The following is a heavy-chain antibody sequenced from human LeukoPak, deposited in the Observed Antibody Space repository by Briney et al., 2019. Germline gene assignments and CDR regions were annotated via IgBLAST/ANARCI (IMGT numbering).Heavy chain of an antibody. Sequence: SETLSLTCTVSGGSISSYYWSWIRQPPGKGLEWIGYIYYSGSTNYNPSLKSRVTISVDTSKNQFSLKLSPVTAADTAVYYCAVEYSSSWSGCWGQGTLVTVSS. D-gene: IGHD6-6*01. V-gene: IGHV4-59*01. CDR2: IYYSGST. CDR1: GGSISSYY. CDR3: AVEYSSSWSGC. J-gene: IGHJ4*02.